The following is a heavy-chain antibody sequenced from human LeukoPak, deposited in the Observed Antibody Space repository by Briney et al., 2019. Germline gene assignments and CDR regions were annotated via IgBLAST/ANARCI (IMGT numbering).Heavy chain of an antibody. D-gene: IGHD6-13*01. CDR2: IYPGDSAV. CDR1: GYTFTTYW. CDR3: AKTLSSAASQSAVDY. J-gene: IGHJ4*02. V-gene: IGHV5-51*01. Sequence: GESLKISFKGSGYTFTTYWIGWVRQMPGKGLEWMGFIYPGDSAVTYSPSFQGQVTLSADKSISTAYLQWSSLKASDTAMYFCAKTLSSAASQSAVDYWGQGTLVTVSS.